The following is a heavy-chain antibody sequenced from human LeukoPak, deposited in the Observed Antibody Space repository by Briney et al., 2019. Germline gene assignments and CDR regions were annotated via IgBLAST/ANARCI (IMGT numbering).Heavy chain of an antibody. CDR3: ARDRISGGSCLDY. CDR2: ISESGGGT. Sequence: PGGSLRLSCASSGFTFNSHTMTWVRQAPGKGLEWVSVISESGGGTYYADSVKGRFTISRDNSKNTLYLQMNSLRAEDTAVYYCARDRISGGSCLDYWGQGTLVTVSS. CDR1: GFTFNSHT. V-gene: IGHV3-23*01. J-gene: IGHJ4*02. D-gene: IGHD2-15*01.